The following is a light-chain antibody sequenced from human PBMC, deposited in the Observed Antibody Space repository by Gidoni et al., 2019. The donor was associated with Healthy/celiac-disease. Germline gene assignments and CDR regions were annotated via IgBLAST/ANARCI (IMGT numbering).Light chain of an antibody. CDR2: GAS. V-gene: IGKV3-15*01. CDR1: QSVSSN. CDR3: QKYNNWPRT. J-gene: IGKJ1*01. Sequence: EIVMTQSPATLSVSPRERATLSRRASQSVSSNLAWYQQNPSQAPRLLIYGASTRATGIPARFSGSGSGTEFTLTISSLQSEDFAVYYCQKYNNWPRTFGQGTKVEIK.